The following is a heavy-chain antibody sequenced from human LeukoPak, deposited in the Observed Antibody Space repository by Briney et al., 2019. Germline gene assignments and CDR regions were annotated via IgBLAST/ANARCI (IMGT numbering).Heavy chain of an antibody. CDR2: IYTGGST. CDR1: GGSISSGSYY. D-gene: IGHD6-13*01. V-gene: IGHV4-61*02. J-gene: IGHJ4*02. CDR3: ARDHWPSSFFDY. Sequence: SQTLSLTSTVSGGSISSGSYYWSWIRQPAGKGLEWIGRIYTGGSTNYNPSLKSRVTISVDTSKNQFSLKLSSVTAADTAVYYCARDHWPSSFFDYWGQGTLVTVSS.